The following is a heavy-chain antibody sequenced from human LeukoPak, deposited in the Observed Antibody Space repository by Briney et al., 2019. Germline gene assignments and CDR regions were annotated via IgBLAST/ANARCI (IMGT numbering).Heavy chain of an antibody. CDR2: IYYSGST. Sequence: SETLSLTCTVSGGSISSYYWSWIRQPPGKGLEWIGYIYYSGSTYYNPSLKSRVTISVDTSKNQFSLKLSSVTAADTAVYYCARVGRWGIADYWGQGTLVTVSS. D-gene: IGHD6-13*01. J-gene: IGHJ4*02. CDR3: ARVGRWGIADY. CDR1: GGSISSYY. V-gene: IGHV4-59*08.